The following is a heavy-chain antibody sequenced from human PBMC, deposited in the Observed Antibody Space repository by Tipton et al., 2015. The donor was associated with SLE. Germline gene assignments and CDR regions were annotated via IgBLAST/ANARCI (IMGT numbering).Heavy chain of an antibody. CDR3: TRLFYSSGNFDY. J-gene: IGHJ4*02. Sequence: GLVKPSETLSLTCTVSGFSISNGYYWAWIRQPPGTGLEYIGNIYHSGTTYYNPSLRSRVTISVDTSKNQFSPKLRSVTAADTAVYYCTRLFYSSGNFDYWGQGTLVTVSS. CDR2: IYHSGTT. V-gene: IGHV4-38-2*02. D-gene: IGHD2-21*01. CDR1: GFSISNGYY.